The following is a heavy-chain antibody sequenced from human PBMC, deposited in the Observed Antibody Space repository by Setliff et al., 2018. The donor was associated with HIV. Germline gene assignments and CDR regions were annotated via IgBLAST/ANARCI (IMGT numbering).Heavy chain of an antibody. Sequence: PSETLSLTCSVSDDSFSTGYYWGWIRQPPGKGLEWIGIIYHSGSTYYNPSLKSRVTMSVDTSKSQFSLKLTSVTAADTAVYYCATTSGLTGVDAFDIWGQGTMVTVSS. V-gene: IGHV4-38-2*01. CDR2: IYHSGST. D-gene: IGHD2-8*01. J-gene: IGHJ3*02. CDR3: ATTSGLTGVDAFDI. CDR1: DDSFSTGYY.